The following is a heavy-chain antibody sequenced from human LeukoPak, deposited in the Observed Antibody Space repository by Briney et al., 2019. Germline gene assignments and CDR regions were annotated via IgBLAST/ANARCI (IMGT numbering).Heavy chain of an antibody. V-gene: IGHV4-38-2*02. D-gene: IGHD2-15*01. CDR1: GYSISSGYY. CDR3: ARGRYCSADICSGGDAFDI. J-gene: IGHJ3*02. Sequence: SETLSLTCTVSGYSISSGYYWGWIRQPPGKGLEWIGRIYTRGSTNYNPSLKSRVTMSVDTSKNQFSLKLSSVTAADTAVYYCARGRYCSADICSGGDAFDIWGQGTMVSVSS. CDR2: IYTRGST.